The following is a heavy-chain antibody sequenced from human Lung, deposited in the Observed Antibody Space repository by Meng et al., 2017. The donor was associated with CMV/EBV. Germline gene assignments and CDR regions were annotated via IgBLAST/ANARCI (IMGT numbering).Heavy chain of an antibody. CDR3: SRPTTLSRSFDF. CDR2: IRTRGYGATT. J-gene: IGHJ4*02. CDR1: GFMFRDYP. D-gene: IGHD1-7*01. Sequence: SCAASGFMFRDYPMTWVRQAPGRGLEWVALIRTRGYGATTEYAASVKGRFTVPRDDSNSIVYLQMNSLKTEDTAVYFCSRPTTLSRSFDFWGQGTLVTVSS. V-gene: IGHV3-49*04.